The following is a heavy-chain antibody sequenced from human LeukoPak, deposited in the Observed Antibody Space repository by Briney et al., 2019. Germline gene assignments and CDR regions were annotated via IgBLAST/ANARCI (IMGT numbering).Heavy chain of an antibody. D-gene: IGHD6-19*01. V-gene: IGHV4-59*01. CDR1: GDSISIYY. CDR2: GHHSESS. CDR3: AREYSSGWYFEY. Sequence: SETLSLTCSVSGDSISIYYWSWIRQPPGKGLEWIAYGHHSESSNYNPSLKSRVTISLDTSKNQLSLNLNSVTAADTAVYYCAREYSSGWYFEYWGQGTLVTVSS. J-gene: IGHJ4*02.